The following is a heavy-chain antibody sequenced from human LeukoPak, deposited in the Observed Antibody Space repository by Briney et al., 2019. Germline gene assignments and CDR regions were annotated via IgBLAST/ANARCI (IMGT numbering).Heavy chain of an antibody. D-gene: IGHD5-12*01. CDR3: ASVHSGYDSPTNWFDP. J-gene: IGHJ5*02. CDR1: GYTFTGYY. CDR2: INPNSGGT. Sequence: GASVKVSCKASGYTFTGYYMHWVRQAPGQGLEWMGWINPNSGGTNYAQKFQGRVTMTRDTSISTAYMELSRLGSDDTAVYYCASVHSGYDSPTNWFDPWGQGTLVTVSS. V-gene: IGHV1-2*02.